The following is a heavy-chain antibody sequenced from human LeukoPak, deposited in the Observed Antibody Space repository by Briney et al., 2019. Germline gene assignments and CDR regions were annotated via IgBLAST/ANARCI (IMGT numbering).Heavy chain of an antibody. J-gene: IGHJ4*02. CDR3: AKDHDNTDYYYYFDS. CDR1: GFSFDAYA. CDR2: ISETGRTT. Sequence: GGSLRISCAASGFSFDAYAMSWVRQAPGKGLEWVSGISETGRTTYYTDSVKSRFTISRDNSKNTLHLQMSRLRAEDTALYYCAKDHDNTDYYYYFDSWGQGTLVTVSS. D-gene: IGHD2-21*02. V-gene: IGHV3-23*01.